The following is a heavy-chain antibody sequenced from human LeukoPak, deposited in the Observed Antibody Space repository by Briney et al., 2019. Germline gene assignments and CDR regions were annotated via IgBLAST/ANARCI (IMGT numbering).Heavy chain of an antibody. V-gene: IGHV4-59*08. J-gene: IGHJ4*02. D-gene: IGHD5-18*01. CDR3: ARRRGYSYDY. CDR1: GGSISSYY. Sequence: SETLSLTCTVSGGSISSYYWSWIRQPPGKGLEWIGYIYYSGSTNYNPSLKSRVTISVDTSKNQFSLKLSSVAAADTAVYYCARRRGYSYDYWGQGTLVTVSS. CDR2: IYYSGST.